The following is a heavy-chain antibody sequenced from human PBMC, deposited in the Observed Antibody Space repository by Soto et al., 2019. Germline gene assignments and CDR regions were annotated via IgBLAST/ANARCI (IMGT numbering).Heavy chain of an antibody. CDR2: IIPIFGTA. CDR1: GCTFSSYA. Sequence: GASVKVSCKASGCTFSSYAISWVRQAPGQGLEWMGGIIPIFGTANYAQKFQGRVTITADKSTSTAYMELSSLRSEDTAVYYCARDTPFSVVWVGGPYFDYWGQGTLVIVSS. J-gene: IGHJ4*02. V-gene: IGHV1-69*06. D-gene: IGHD2-2*01. CDR3: ARDTPFSVVWVGGPYFDY.